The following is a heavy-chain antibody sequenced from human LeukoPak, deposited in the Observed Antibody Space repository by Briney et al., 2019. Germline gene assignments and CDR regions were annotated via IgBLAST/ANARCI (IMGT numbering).Heavy chain of an antibody. V-gene: IGHV1-69*13. CDR2: IIPIFGTA. Sequence: GASVKVSCKASGGTFSSYAISWVRQAPGQGLEWMGGIIPIFGTANYAQKFQGRVTITADESTSTAYMELSSLRSEDTAVYYCARDFAGAAAGSFDYWGQGTLVTVSS. J-gene: IGHJ4*02. D-gene: IGHD6-13*01. CDR1: GGTFSSYA. CDR3: ARDFAGAAAGSFDY.